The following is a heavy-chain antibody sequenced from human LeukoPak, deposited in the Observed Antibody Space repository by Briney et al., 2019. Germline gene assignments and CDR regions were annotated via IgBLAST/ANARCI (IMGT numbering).Heavy chain of an antibody. CDR3: VKEAETYYYGSGSPGVDY. D-gene: IGHD3-10*01. CDR2: ISSSSSTI. J-gene: IGHJ4*02. CDR1: GFTFSSYS. Sequence: PPGGSLRLSCAASGFTFSSYSMNWVRQAPGKGLEWVSYISSSSSTIYYADSVKGRFTISRDNSKNTLYLQMNSLRAEDTAVYYCVKEAETYYYGSGSPGVDYWGQGTLVTVSS. V-gene: IGHV3-48*01.